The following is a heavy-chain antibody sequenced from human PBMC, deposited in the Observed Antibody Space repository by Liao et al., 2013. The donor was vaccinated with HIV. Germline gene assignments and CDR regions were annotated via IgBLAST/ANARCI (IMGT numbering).Heavy chain of an antibody. V-gene: IGHV4-61*01. J-gene: IGHJ2*01. CDR2: IYYGGST. CDR1: GGSISSGSYY. D-gene: IGHD3-22*01. CDR3: ARGQYYDSSGFFYFWYFDL. Sequence: QVQLQESGPGLVKPSQTLSLTCTVSGGSISSGSYYWSWIRQPPGKGLEWLGYIYYGGSTSYNPSLKSRVTISVDTSKNQFSLTLNSVTAADTAVYYCARGQYYDSSGFFYFWYFDLWGRGTLVTVSS.